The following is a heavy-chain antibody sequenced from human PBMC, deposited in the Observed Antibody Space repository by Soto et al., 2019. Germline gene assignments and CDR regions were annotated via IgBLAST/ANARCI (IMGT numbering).Heavy chain of an antibody. J-gene: IGHJ6*02. CDR3: AHDYVAYYGMDV. CDR1: GFSLSTSGVG. D-gene: IGHD4-17*01. CDR2: IYWDDDK. V-gene: IGHV2-5*02. Sequence: QITLKESGPTLVKPTQTLTLTCTFSGFSLSTSGVGVGWIRQPPGKALEWLALIYWDDDKRYSPSLKSRLTIPNDTSKNQVVLTLTNMDPVDTATYYCAHDYVAYYGMDVWGQGTTVTVSS.